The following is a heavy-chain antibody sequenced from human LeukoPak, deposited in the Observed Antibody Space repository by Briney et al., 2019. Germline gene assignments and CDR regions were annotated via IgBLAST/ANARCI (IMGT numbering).Heavy chain of an antibody. CDR1: GFAFSTCA. V-gene: IGHV3-23*01. CDR3: AKGGQNFDFWRFDY. J-gene: IGHJ4*02. CDR2: ISGSGGST. Sequence: GGSLRLSCAASGFAFSTCAMSWVRQAPGKGLEWVSSISGSGGSTYYADSVKGRFSISRDNSKNTVYLEMNSLRAEETALYYCAKGGQNFDFWRFDYWGQGTLVPVSS. D-gene: IGHD3-3*01.